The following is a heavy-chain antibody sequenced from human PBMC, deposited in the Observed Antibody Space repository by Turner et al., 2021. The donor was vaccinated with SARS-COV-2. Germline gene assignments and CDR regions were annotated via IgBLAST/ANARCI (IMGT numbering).Heavy chain of an antibody. CDR2: ISDDGRNK. CDR3: ARERSGYYAEY. CDR1: GFRFSNYA. V-gene: IGHV3-30*04. D-gene: IGHD3-22*01. J-gene: IGHJ4*02. Sequence: QVRLVECGGGVDQPGGSLSLDCAASGFRFSNYAMHWVRQAPGKMLEWVAIISDDGRNKYYADSVMGRFTISRDDSKSTLYLQMNSLRPDDTAIYYCARERSGYYAEYWGQGTLVTVSS.